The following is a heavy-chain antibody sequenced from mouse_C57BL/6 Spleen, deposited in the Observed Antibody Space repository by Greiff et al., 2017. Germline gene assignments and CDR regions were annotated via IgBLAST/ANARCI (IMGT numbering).Heavy chain of an antibody. J-gene: IGHJ4*01. Sequence: EVKLMESGEGLVKPGGSLKLSCAASGFTFSSYAMSWVRQTPEKRLEWVAYISSGGDYIYYADTVKGRFTLSRDNARNTLYLQMSSLKSEDTAMYYCTRERAPYYGSSYAMDYWGQGTSVTVSS. CDR3: TRERAPYYGSSYAMDY. CDR1: GFTFSSYA. V-gene: IGHV5-9-1*02. CDR2: ISSGGDYI. D-gene: IGHD1-1*01.